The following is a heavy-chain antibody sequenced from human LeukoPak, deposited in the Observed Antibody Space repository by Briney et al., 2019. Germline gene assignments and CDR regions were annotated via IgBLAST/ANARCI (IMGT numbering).Heavy chain of an antibody. J-gene: IGHJ4*02. Sequence: PSETLSLTCTVSGGSISSYYWSWIRQPPGKGLEWIGYIYYSGSTNYNPSLKSRVTISVGTSKNQFSLKLSSVTAVDTAVYYCARYGSGSYYFFDYWGQGTLVTVSS. CDR1: GGSISSYY. V-gene: IGHV4-59*01. D-gene: IGHD3-10*01. CDR2: IYYSGST. CDR3: ARYGSGSYYFFDY.